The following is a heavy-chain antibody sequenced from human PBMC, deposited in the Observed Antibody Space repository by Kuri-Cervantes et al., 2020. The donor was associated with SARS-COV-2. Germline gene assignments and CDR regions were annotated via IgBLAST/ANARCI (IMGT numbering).Heavy chain of an antibody. V-gene: IGHV3-11*05. CDR2: ISSSSSYT. CDR3: ARAPQWVAGDDAFDI. D-gene: IGHD6-19*01. CDR1: GFTFSDYY. J-gene: IGHJ3*02. Sequence: GESLKISCAASGFTFSDYYMSWIRQAPGKGLEWVSYISSSSSYTNYADSVKGRFTNSRDNAKNSLYLQMNSLRAEDTAVYYCARAPQWVAGDDAFDIWGQGTMVTVSS.